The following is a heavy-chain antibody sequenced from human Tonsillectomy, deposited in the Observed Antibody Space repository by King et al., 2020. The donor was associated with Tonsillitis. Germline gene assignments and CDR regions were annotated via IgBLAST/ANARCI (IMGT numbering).Heavy chain of an antibody. Sequence: VQLVESGGGLVQPGGSLRLPCVCPGYSSHLSAMHWVRQAPGKGLEWVSGITGSRDIIDYADSVKGRFTTSRDNSKNSLYLQMISLRPEDSALYYCIIDLVGGGAAVWGQGITVTVSS. V-gene: IGHV3-9*02. CDR1: GYSSHLSA. CDR2: ITGSRDII. D-gene: IGHD2-21*01. CDR3: IIDLVGGGAAV. J-gene: IGHJ6*02.